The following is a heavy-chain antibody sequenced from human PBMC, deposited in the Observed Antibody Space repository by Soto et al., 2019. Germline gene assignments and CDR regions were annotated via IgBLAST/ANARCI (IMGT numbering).Heavy chain of an antibody. V-gene: IGHV1-69*06. CDR1: AGTFSSYS. J-gene: IGHJ5*02. Sequence: AVKVSCNASAGTFSSYSISWVRQDPGQGREWMGGIIPIFGTANYAQNFQGRVTITADKSTSTAYMELSSVRSEDTAVYYCGSRYIDGYSMYNWFDPWGQGTLVTVSS. D-gene: IGHD4-4*01. CDR2: IIPIFGTA. CDR3: GSRYIDGYSMYNWFDP.